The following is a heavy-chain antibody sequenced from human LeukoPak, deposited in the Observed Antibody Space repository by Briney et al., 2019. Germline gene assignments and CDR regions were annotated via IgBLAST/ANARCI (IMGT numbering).Heavy chain of an antibody. D-gene: IGHD2-21*02. V-gene: IGHV3-11*01. CDR3: AKDFVVVPGNVNYFDY. Sequence: GGSLGLSCAASGFTFSDYYMTWIRQAPGKGLEWVSYISGSGSTTYYADSVKGRFTVSRGNSKNTLYVQMKSLRAEDTAVYYCAKDFVVVPGNVNYFDYWGQGTLVTVSS. J-gene: IGHJ4*02. CDR2: ISGSGSTT. CDR1: GFTFSDYY.